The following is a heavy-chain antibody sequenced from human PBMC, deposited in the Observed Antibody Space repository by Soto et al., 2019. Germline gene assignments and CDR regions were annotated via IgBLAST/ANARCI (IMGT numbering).Heavy chain of an antibody. CDR2: IYYSGST. CDR3: ARMRFLEWLPSVNWLDT. V-gene: IGHV4-59*01. J-gene: IGHJ5*02. Sequence: SETLSLTCTVSGGSISSYYWSWIRQPPGKGLEWIGYIYYSGSTNYNPSLKSRVTISVDTSKNQFSLKLSSVTAADTAVYYCARMRFLEWLPSVNWLDTWGQGTLVTLSS. CDR1: GGSISSYY. D-gene: IGHD3-3*01.